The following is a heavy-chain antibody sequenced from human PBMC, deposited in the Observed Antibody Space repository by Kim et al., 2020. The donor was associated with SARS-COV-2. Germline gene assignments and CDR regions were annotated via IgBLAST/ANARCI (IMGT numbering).Heavy chain of an antibody. J-gene: IGHJ6*02. Sequence: GGSLRLSCAASGFSFDDSAMHWVRQAPGKGLEWVAVISYDGRKKDYADSVKGRFTISRDNSKTTLYLQMNSLRVEDTAVYYCARDNSYYSVSLSEYYKGMDVWGQGTTVTVSS. CDR3: ARDNSYYSVSLSEYYKGMDV. V-gene: IGHV3-30-3*01. D-gene: IGHD3-10*01. CDR2: ISYDGRKK. CDR1: GFSFDDSA.